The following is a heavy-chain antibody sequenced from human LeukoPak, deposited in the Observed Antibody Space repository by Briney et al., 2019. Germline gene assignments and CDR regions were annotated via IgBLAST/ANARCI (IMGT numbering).Heavy chain of an antibody. D-gene: IGHD5-24*01. CDR2: IYYSGST. J-gene: IGHJ4*02. Sequence: PSETLSLTCTVSGGSISSYYWSWIRQPPGKGLEWIGYIYYSGSTNYNPSLKSRVTISVDTSKNQFSLKLSSVTAADTAVYYCARGRDGYNYYFDYWGQGTLVTVSS. CDR3: ARGRDGYNYYFDY. CDR1: GGSISSYY. V-gene: IGHV4-59*01.